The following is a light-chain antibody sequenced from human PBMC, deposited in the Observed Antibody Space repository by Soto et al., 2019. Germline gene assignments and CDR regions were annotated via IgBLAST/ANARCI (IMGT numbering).Light chain of an antibody. CDR1: RSDVGSYNF. CDR2: EVT. CDR3: SSFRSLSNTTFTVL. V-gene: IGLV2-14*02. Sequence: QSALTQPASVSGSPGQSITISCTGTRSDVGSYNFVSWYRQYPGTAPQLILYEVTQRASGISNRFSGSKSGNTASLIISELQAEDEAKYYCSSFRSLSNTTFTVLFGGGTKLTV. J-gene: IGLJ2*01.